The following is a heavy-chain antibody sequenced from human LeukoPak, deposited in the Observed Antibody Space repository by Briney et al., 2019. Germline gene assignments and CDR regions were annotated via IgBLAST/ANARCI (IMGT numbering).Heavy chain of an antibody. D-gene: IGHD1/OR15-1a*01. CDR3: AQDIPIEQVPGLGPGY. V-gene: IGHV3-21*01. Sequence: GGSLRLSCAASGFTFNTYSLIWVRQAPGKGLEWVSSISGSSTYIFYAESAKGRFTISRDNAKNSLYLQMDGLRAEDTAVYFCAQDIPIEQVPGLGPGYWGQGTLVTVSS. J-gene: IGHJ4*02. CDR2: ISGSSTYI. CDR1: GFTFNTYS.